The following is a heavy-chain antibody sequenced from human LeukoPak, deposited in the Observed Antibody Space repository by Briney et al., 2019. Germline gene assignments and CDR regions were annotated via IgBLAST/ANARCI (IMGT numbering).Heavy chain of an antibody. D-gene: IGHD3-3*01. V-gene: IGHV4-38-2*01. CDR3: ARLGLTIFGVVTIFDY. CDR2: IYHSGST. J-gene: IGHJ4*02. Sequence: SETLSLTCAVSGYSISSGYYWGWIRQHPGKGLEWIGSIYHSGSTYYNPSLKSRVTISVDTSKDQFSLKLSSVTAADTAVYYCARLGLTIFGVVTIFDYWGQGTLVTVSS. CDR1: GYSISSGYY.